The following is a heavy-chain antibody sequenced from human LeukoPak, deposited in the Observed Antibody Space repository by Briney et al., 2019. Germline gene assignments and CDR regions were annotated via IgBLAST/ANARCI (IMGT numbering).Heavy chain of an antibody. CDR3: AKSGYNRFDY. CDR1: GFTFSSYW. V-gene: IGHV3-23*01. Sequence: GGSLRLSCAASGFTFSSYWMSWVRQAPGKGLEWVSSISGSGSGGSTYYADSVKGRFTISRDNFKNTLYLQMSGLRAEDTAVYYCAKSGYNRFDYWGQGTLVTVSS. J-gene: IGHJ4*02. CDR2: ISGSGSGGST. D-gene: IGHD5-24*01.